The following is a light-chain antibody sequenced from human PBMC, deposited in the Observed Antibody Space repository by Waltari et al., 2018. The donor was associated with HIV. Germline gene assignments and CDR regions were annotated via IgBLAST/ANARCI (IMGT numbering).Light chain of an antibody. CDR3: QQSYTAPWT. CDR2: TAS. Sequence: DIQMTQSPSSLSASVGDRVTITCRASQYINTFLNWYQQKPGKAPKLLIHTASDLQTGVPSRFTGSGSGTDFTLTLSGLQPEDSATYYCQQSYTAPWTFGQGSKV. V-gene: IGKV1-39*01. CDR1: QYINTF. J-gene: IGKJ1*01.